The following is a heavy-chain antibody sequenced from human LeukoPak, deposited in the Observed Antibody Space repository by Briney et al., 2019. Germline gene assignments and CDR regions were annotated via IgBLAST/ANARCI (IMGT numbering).Heavy chain of an antibody. CDR3: AIHPGQWLGYFDY. J-gene: IGHJ4*02. CDR1: GYSISSGYY. Sequence: SETLSLTCAVSGYSISSGYYWGWIRQPPGKGLEWIGSIYHSGSTYYNPSLKSRVTISVDTSKNQFSLKLSSVTAADTAVYYCAIHPGQWLGYFDYWGQGTLVTVSS. CDR2: IYHSGST. V-gene: IGHV4-38-2*01. D-gene: IGHD3-22*01.